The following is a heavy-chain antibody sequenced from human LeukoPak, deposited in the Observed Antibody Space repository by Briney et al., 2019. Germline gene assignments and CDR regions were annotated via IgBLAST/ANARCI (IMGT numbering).Heavy chain of an antibody. CDR3: AKDRDYYDSSVYRFDY. V-gene: IGHV3-30*02. D-gene: IGHD3-22*01. CDR2: IRYDGSNK. Sequence: PGGSLRLSCAASGFTFSSYGMHWVRQAPGKGLEWVAFIRYDGSNKYYADSVKGRFTISRDNSKNTLYLQMNSLRAEDTAVYYCAKDRDYYDSSVYRFDYWGQGTLVTVSS. CDR1: GFTFSSYG. J-gene: IGHJ4*02.